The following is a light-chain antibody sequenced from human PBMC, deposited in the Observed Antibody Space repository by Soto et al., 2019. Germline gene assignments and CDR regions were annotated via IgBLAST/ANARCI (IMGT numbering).Light chain of an antibody. V-gene: IGKV1-39*01. CDR3: QQSYSTPLT. J-gene: IGKJ4*01. Sequence: DIQMTQSPSSLSASVGDRVTITCRASQSISSYLTWYQQTPGKAPKLLIYAASSLQSGVTSRFSGSGSGTDDTLNISSLKPEDFATDDCQQSYSTPLTFGGGNKVEIK. CDR2: AAS. CDR1: QSISSY.